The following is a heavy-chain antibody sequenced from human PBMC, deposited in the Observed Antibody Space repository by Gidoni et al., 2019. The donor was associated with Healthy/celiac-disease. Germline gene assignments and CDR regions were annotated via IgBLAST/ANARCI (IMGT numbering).Heavy chain of an antibody. V-gene: IGHV5-10-1*03. J-gene: IGHJ6*02. CDR3: ARPLVTEGGMDV. CDR1: GYSFPSYW. Sequence: EVQLVQSGAEVKKTGESLRISCKGSGYSFPSYWIRWVRQMPGKGLEWMGSIDPGYSYTNYSPSFQGHVTISADKSISTAYLQWSSLKASDTAMYYCARPLVTEGGMDVWGQGTTVTVSS. CDR2: IDPGYSYT. D-gene: IGHD3-16*02.